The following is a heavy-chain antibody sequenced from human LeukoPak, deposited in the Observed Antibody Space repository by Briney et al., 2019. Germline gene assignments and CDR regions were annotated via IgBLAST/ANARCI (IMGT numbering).Heavy chain of an antibody. V-gene: IGHV3-7*01. Sequence: GGSLRLSCAASGFTFSSYWMSWVRQAPGKGLEWVANIKHDGSEKYYVDSVKGRFTISRDNAKNSLYLQMNSLRAEDTAVYYCARGGTATYYYYYYMDVWGKGTTVTVSS. D-gene: IGHD2-21*02. CDR1: GFTFSSYW. CDR2: IKHDGSEK. J-gene: IGHJ6*03. CDR3: ARGGTATYYYYYYMDV.